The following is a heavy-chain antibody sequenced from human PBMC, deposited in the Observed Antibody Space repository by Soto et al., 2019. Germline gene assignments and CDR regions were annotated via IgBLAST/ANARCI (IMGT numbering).Heavy chain of an antibody. CDR2: IYWDDDK. CDR1: GFSLSTSGVG. V-gene: IGHV2-5*02. CDR3: AHRQPVTPLRSSFDP. Sequence: QITLKESGPTLVKPTQTLTLSCTFSGFSLSTSGVGVGWIRQPPGKALEWLALIYWDDDKRYSPSLKSRLTITKDTSKNQVVLTMTNMDPVDTATYYCAHRQPVTPLRSSFDPWGQGTLVTVSS. D-gene: IGHD4-17*01. J-gene: IGHJ5*02.